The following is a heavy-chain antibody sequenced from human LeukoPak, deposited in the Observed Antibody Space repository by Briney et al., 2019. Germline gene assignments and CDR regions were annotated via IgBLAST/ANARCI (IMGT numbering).Heavy chain of an antibody. Sequence: SETLSLTCTVSGGSISSYYWSWIRQPPGKGLEWIGYISYSGSTNYNPSLKSRVTISVDKSKNQFSLKLSSVTAADTAVYSCAGRGVTTGGDYFDYWGQGSLVTVPS. CDR2: ISYSGST. D-gene: IGHD4-11*01. V-gene: IGHV4-59*08. CDR1: GGSISSYY. CDR3: AGRGVTTGGDYFDY. J-gene: IGHJ4*02.